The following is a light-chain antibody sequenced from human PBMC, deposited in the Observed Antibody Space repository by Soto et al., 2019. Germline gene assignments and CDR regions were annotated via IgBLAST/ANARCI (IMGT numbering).Light chain of an antibody. CDR3: AAWDDSLRDWV. CDR2: TND. CDR1: SSNIGSNY. J-gene: IGLJ3*02. Sequence: QSVLTQPPSASGTPGQRVTISCSGSSSNIGSNYVYWYQQLPGTAPKLLIYTNDQRPSGVPDRFSGSKSGTSASLAISGLRSEDEADYYCAAWDDSLRDWVFGGGT. V-gene: IGLV1-47*02.